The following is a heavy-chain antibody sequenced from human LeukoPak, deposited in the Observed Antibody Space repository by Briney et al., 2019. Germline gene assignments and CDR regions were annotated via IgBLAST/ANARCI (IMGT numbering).Heavy chain of an antibody. Sequence: PGGSLRLSCAASGFTFSSYEMNWVRQAPGKGLEWVSYISSSGSTIYYADSVKGRFTISRDNAKNSLYLQMNSLRAEDTAVYYCARDITSSSIWFDPWGQGTLVTVSS. J-gene: IGHJ5*02. CDR2: ISSSGSTI. V-gene: IGHV3-48*03. CDR3: ARDITSSSIWFDP. D-gene: IGHD6-6*01. CDR1: GFTFSSYE.